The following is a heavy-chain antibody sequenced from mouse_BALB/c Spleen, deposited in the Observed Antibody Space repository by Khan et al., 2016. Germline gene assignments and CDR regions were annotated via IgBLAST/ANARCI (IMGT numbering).Heavy chain of an antibody. J-gene: IGHJ3*01. CDR1: GYSITSGYN. CDR3: ARSSAY. CDR2: IQYSGTT. V-gene: IGHV3-1*02. Sequence: EVQLQESGPDLVKPSQSLSLTCTVTGYSITSGYNWHWLRQFPGNKLEWMGYIQYSGTTHYNPSLTSRISITRDTSKNQFFLQLNSVTTEDTATYYCARSSAYWGQGTLVTVSA.